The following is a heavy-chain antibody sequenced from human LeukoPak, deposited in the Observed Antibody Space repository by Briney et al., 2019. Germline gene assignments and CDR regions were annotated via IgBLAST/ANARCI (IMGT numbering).Heavy chain of an antibody. J-gene: IGHJ4*02. Sequence: GVPLQISCQGPGYVFTSYWIGWVGPMPGKGMGWMGIIYPGDSDTRYSPSFQSQVTISADKSISTTYLQWSSLKPSDTAMYCCARLYSYTTLDANFFDYWGQGTLVTVSS. CDR2: IYPGDSDT. CDR1: GYVFTSYW. D-gene: IGHD5-18*01. V-gene: IGHV5-51*01. CDR3: ARLYSYTTLDANFFDY.